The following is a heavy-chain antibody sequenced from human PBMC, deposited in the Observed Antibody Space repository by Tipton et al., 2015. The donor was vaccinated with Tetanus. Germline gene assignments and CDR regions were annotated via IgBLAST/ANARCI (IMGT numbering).Heavy chain of an antibody. D-gene: IGHD3-22*01. CDR2: IYFSGST. V-gene: IGHV4-4*02. J-gene: IGHJ4*02. CDR1: GGSISSINW. CDR3: ARRDYSDSSVDN. Sequence: TLSLTCAVSGGSISSINWWSWVRQPPGKGLEWIGSIYFSGSTYYNPSLKSRVTIYVDTSKKQFSLRLSSVTAADTAVYYCARRDYSDSSVDNWGQGTLVTVSS.